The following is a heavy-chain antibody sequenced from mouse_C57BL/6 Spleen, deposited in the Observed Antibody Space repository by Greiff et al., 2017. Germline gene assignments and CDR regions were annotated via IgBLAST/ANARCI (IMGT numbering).Heavy chain of an antibody. CDR2: IYPGSGST. CDR1: GYTFTSYW. Sequence: VQLQQPGAELVKPGASVKMSCKASGYTFTSYWITWVKQRPGQGLEWIGDIYPGSGSTNYNEKFKSKATLTVDTSSSTAYMQLSSLTSEDSAVYFCARSGTTVVAQYYEVWGTRTTVTVAS. D-gene: IGHD1-1*01. CDR3: ARSGTTVVAQYYEV. V-gene: IGHV1-55*01. J-gene: IGHJ1*03.